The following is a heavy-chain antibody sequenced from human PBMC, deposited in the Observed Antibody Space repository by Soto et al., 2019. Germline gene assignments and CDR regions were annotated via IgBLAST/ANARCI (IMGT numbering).Heavy chain of an antibody. J-gene: IGHJ6*02. CDR3: AADTAAAGTYYFYDMDV. Sequence: GTSAKLSSKAPGFTKSISVVQWVRQTRGQRLEWIGWIVVGSGNRNYAQRFQERVTLTRDMSTRTAYMELSSLRSEDTAVYYCAADTAAAGTYYFYDMDVWGQGTTVTVSS. CDR1: GFTKSISV. V-gene: IGHV1-58*01. CDR2: IVVGSGNR. D-gene: IGHD6-13*01.